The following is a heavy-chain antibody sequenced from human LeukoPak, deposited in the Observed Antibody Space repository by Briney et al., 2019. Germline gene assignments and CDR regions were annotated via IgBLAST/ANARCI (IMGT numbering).Heavy chain of an antibody. J-gene: IGHJ3*02. CDR2: IYYSGST. Sequence: PSETLSLTCTVSGGSISSYYWSWIRQPPGKGLEWIGYIYYSGSTNYNPSLKSRVTISVDTSKNQFSLKLSSVTAADTAVYYCAYCGGDCYSWGAFDIWGQGTMVTVSS. CDR3: AYCGGDCYSWGAFDI. V-gene: IGHV4-59*01. D-gene: IGHD2-21*02. CDR1: GGSISSYY.